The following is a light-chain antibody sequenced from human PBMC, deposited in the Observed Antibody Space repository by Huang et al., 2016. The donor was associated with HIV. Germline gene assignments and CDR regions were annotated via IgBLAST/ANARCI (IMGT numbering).Light chain of an antibody. Sequence: EIVMTQSPATLSVSPGESATLSCRASQNIGDNLTWYQHKPGQAPRLLIYGASTRATGIPPRFSGSGSVTEFTLTISGLESEDFAVYYCQQFNNWPPRFTFGPGTTVDVK. V-gene: IGKV3-15*01. J-gene: IGKJ3*01. CDR3: QQFNNWPPRFT. CDR1: QNIGDN. CDR2: GAS.